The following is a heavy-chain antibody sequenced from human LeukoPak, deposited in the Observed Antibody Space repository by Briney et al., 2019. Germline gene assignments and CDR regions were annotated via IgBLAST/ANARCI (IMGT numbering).Heavy chain of an antibody. CDR2: MYSGGST. D-gene: IGHD3-22*01. V-gene: IGHV3-53*01. CDR1: GFTFSSNY. CDR3: ARKYYYDSSGSDAFDI. J-gene: IGHJ3*02. Sequence: GGSLRPSCAASGFTFSSNYMSWVRQAPGKGLEWVSVMYSGGSTYYADSVQGRFTISRDSSKNTLYLQMNSLRAEDTAVYYCARKYYYDSSGSDAFDIWGQGTMVTVSS.